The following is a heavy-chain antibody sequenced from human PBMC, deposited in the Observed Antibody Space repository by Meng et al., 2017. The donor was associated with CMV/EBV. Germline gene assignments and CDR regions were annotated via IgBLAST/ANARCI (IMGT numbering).Heavy chain of an antibody. Sequence: QGQLGQAGAEVKKPGASVKVSCKASGYTFTGYYMHWVRQAPGQGLEWMGWINPNSGGTNYAQKFQGRVTMTRDTSISTAYMELSRLRSDDTAVYYCARDRVAVAGNHWFDPWGQGTLVTVSS. J-gene: IGHJ5*02. CDR1: GYTFTGYY. V-gene: IGHV1-2*02. CDR2: INPNSGGT. CDR3: ARDRVAVAGNHWFDP. D-gene: IGHD6-19*01.